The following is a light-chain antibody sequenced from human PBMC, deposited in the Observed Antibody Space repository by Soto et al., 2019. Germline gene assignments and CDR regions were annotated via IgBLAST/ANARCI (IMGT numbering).Light chain of an antibody. CDR3: QQYYTTPLT. CDR2: WAS. J-gene: IGKJ4*01. V-gene: IGKV4-1*01. CDR1: QGVFASPHNKTH. Sequence: DIVMPQSPDSLPVSLGERATISCKSSQGVFASPHNKTHLAWYQQKPGHPPRLLIYWASTRKSGVPARFSGSGSGTVFTLTISSLQAEDVAVYYCQQYYTTPLTFGGGTKVDI.